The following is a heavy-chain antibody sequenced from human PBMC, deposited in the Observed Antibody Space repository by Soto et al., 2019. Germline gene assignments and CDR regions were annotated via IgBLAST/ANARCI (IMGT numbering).Heavy chain of an antibody. V-gene: IGHV1-18*04. J-gene: IGHJ5*02. CDR1: CYTFTSYG. Sequence: SVKVSCRASCYTFTSYGISWVRQAPVQGLEWMGWISAYNGNTNYAQKLQGRVTMTTDTSTSTAYMELRSLRSDDTAVYYCARAYCSSTSCRNWFDPWGQGTLVTVYS. D-gene: IGHD2-2*01. CDR3: ARAYCSSTSCRNWFDP. CDR2: ISAYNGNT.